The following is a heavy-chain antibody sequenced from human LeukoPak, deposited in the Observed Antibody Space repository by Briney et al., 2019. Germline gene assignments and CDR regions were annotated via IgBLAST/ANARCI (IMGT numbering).Heavy chain of an antibody. J-gene: IGHJ4*02. D-gene: IGHD3-10*01. CDR3: ARAIWYGSGTTAFDS. Sequence: SETLSLTCTVSGGSISSNYWSWFRQPAGKGLEWFGPIYNSGSTNYNTNYNPSLSSRATMSVDTSKKQFSLKLNSVTAADTAVYFCARAIWYGSGTTAFDSWGQGTLVTVSS. V-gene: IGHV4-4*07. CDR1: GGSISSNY. CDR2: IYNSGST.